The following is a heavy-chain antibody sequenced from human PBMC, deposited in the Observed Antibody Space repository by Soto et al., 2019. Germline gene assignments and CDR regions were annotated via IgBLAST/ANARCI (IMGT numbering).Heavy chain of an antibody. J-gene: IGHJ4*02. D-gene: IGHD3-10*01. CDR1: GYTFTGYY. CDR3: ATGTRITMVRGVIITPILAN. CDR2: FDPEDGET. V-gene: IGHV1-24*01. Sequence: ASVKVSCKASGYTFTGYYMHWVRQAPGKGLEWMGGFDPEDGETIYAQKFQGRVTMTEDTSTDTAYMELSSLRSEDTAVYYCATGTRITMVRGVIITPILANWGQGTLVTVSS.